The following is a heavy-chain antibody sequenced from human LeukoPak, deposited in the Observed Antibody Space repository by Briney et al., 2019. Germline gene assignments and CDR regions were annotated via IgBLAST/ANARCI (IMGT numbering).Heavy chain of an antibody. V-gene: IGHV4-39*01. Sequence: SETLSLTCTVSGGSISSTSYYWGWIRQPPGKWLEWIGSISYTGSTHYTPSLKSRVTISVDTSKKQFSLKLSSVTAAATAVYHCAGTKYYYMDVSGGRTTVTVS. CDR2: ISYTGST. CDR1: GGSISSTSYY. J-gene: IGHJ6*03. CDR3: AGTKYYYMDV.